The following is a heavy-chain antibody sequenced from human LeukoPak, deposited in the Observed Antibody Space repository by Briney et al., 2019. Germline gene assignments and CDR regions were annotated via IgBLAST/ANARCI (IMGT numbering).Heavy chain of an antibody. Sequence: SETLSLTCAVYGGSFSGYYWSRIRQPPGKGLEWIGEINHSGSTNYIPSLKSRVTISVDTSKNQFSLKLSSVTAADTAVYYCARASPYYGSGSYYTYAFDIWGQGTMVTVSS. J-gene: IGHJ3*02. CDR1: GGSFSGYY. CDR2: INHSGST. D-gene: IGHD3-10*01. V-gene: IGHV4-34*01. CDR3: ARASPYYGSGSYYTYAFDI.